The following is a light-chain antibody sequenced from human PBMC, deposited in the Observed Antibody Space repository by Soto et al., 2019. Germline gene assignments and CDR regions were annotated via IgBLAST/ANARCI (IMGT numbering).Light chain of an antibody. V-gene: IGKV3-20*01. Sequence: EIVMTQSPATVPVSPGERVTLSCRASQSVSIDLAWYQQRPGQPPRLLISGASSRATGIPDRFSGSGSATDFTLTISRLEPEDFALYYCQHYGISPVTFGQGTRLEI. CDR3: QHYGISPVT. CDR1: QSVSID. CDR2: GAS. J-gene: IGKJ5*01.